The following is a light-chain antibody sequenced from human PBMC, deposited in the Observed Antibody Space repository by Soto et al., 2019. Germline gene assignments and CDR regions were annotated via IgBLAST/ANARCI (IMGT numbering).Light chain of an antibody. J-gene: IGKJ1*01. CDR1: QTISSW. CDR3: QEYHSSPWT. Sequence: DIQMTQSPSTLSGSVGDRVTITCRASQTISSWLAWYQQKPGKAPKLLIYKASSLESGVPSRFSGSGSGTKFTLTISSLQPDDFATYYCQEYHSSPWTFGQGTKVDIK. V-gene: IGKV1-5*03. CDR2: KAS.